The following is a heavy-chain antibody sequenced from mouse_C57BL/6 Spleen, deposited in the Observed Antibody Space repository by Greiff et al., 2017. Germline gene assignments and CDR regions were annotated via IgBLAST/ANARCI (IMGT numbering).Heavy chain of an antibody. D-gene: IGHD3-2*01. V-gene: IGHV1-42*01. CDR3: ATSDSRVWFAY. Sequence: EVQLQQSGPELVKPGASVKISCKASGYSFTGYYMNWVKQSPEKSLEWIGEINPSTGGTTYNQKFKAKATLTVDKSSSTAYMQLKSLTSEDSAVYYCATSDSRVWFAYWGQGTLVTVSA. J-gene: IGHJ3*01. CDR1: GYSFTGYY. CDR2: INPSTGGT.